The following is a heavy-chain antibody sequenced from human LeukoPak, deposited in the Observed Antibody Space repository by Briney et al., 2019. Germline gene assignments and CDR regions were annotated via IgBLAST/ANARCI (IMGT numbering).Heavy chain of an antibody. CDR3: ARDKTRCSGGSCYYFDY. CDR1: GYTFTGYY. Sequence: ASVKVSCKASGYTFTGYYMHWVRQAPGQGLEWMGIINPSGGSTSYAQKFQGRVTMTRDTSTSAVYMELSRLRSDDTVVYYCARDKTRCSGGSCYYFDYWGQGTLVTVSS. D-gene: IGHD2-15*01. CDR2: INPSGGST. J-gene: IGHJ4*02. V-gene: IGHV1-46*01.